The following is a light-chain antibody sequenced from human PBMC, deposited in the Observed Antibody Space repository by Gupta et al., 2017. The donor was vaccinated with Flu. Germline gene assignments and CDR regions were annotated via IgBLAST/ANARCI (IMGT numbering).Light chain of an antibody. Sequence: QSALTQPASVSGSPGPSITISCTGSSSDIGGYYYVSWFQQHPGQAPKLVLFDVSNRPSGVASRFSGSKAGNTDSLTISAHQTEDEAVYYRSSHTTSSNVAFGGGTKLTVL. CDR2: DVS. V-gene: IGLV2-14*03. CDR3: SSHTTSSNVA. CDR1: SSDIGGYYY. J-gene: IGLJ2*01.